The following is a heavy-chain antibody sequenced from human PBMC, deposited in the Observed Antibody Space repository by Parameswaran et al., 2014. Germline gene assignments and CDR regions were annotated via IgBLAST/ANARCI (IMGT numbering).Heavy chain of an antibody. CDR3: ASIYLGYCSGDSCYPFDY. CDR1: GFTFSSYW. D-gene: IGHD2-15*01. CDR2: IKQDGSEK. J-gene: IGHJ4*02. V-gene: IGHV3-7*01. Sequence: GGSLRLSCAASGFTFSSYWMSWVRQAPGKGLEWVANIKQDGSEKYYVDSVKGRFTISRDNAKNSLYLQMNSLRAEDTAVYYCASIYLGYCSGDSCYPFDYWGQGTLVTVSS.